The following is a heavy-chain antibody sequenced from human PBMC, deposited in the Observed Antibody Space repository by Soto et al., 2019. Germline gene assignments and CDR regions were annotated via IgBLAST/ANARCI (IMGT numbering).Heavy chain of an antibody. J-gene: IGHJ6*02. CDR1: GYTFTSYY. Sequence: ASVKVSCKASGYTFTSYYMHWVRQAPGQGLERMGIINPSGGSTSYAQKFQGRVTMTRDTSTSTVYMELSSLRSEDTAVFYCARDFLNYCSGGSCYSEALYGMDVWGQGTTVTVSS. CDR3: ARDFLNYCSGGSCYSEALYGMDV. CDR2: INPSGGST. V-gene: IGHV1-46*01. D-gene: IGHD2-15*01.